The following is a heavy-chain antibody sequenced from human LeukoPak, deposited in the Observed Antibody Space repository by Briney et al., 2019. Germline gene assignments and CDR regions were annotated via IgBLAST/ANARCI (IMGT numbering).Heavy chain of an antibody. CDR2: INGGLENT. CDR1: GYTFTNYA. J-gene: IGHJ6*02. Sequence: ASVKVSCKASGYTFTNYAIHWVRQAPGQSLEWMGQINGGLENTKYSQRFLGRVTITRDISANTAYMELSSLTSEDAAVYYCARAEVLLSYGHNKHCLDVWGQGTTVTVSS. V-gene: IGHV1-3*01. D-gene: IGHD3-10*01. CDR3: ARAEVLLSYGHNKHCLDV.